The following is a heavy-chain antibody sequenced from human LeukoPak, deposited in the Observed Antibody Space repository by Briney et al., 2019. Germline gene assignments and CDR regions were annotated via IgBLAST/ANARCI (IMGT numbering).Heavy chain of an antibody. Sequence: GASVKVSCKVSGYTLTELSMHWVRQAPGKGLEGMGGFDPEDGETIYAQKFQGRVTMTEDTSTDTDYMELSSLRSEDTAVYYCATSRFGRDAFDIWGPGTVVTVSS. CDR1: GYTLTELS. V-gene: IGHV1-24*01. CDR3: ATSRFGRDAFDI. J-gene: IGHJ3*02. CDR2: FDPEDGET. D-gene: IGHD3-10*01.